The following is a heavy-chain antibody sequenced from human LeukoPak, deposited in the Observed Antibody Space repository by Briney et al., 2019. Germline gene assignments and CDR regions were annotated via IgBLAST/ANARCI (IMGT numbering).Heavy chain of an antibody. Sequence: PGGSLRLSCAASGFTFSSYSMNWVRQAPGKGLEWVSSISSSSSYIYYADSVKGRFTISRDNAKNSLYLQVNSLRAEDTAVYYCARGVYGSGSYRFDYWGQGTLVTVSS. CDR1: GFTFSSYS. J-gene: IGHJ4*02. CDR3: ARGVYGSGSYRFDY. CDR2: ISSSSSYI. D-gene: IGHD3-10*01. V-gene: IGHV3-21*01.